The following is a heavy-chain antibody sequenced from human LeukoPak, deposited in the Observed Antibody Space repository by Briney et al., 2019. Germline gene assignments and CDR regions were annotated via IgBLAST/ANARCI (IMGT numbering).Heavy chain of an antibody. V-gene: IGHV3-7*01. D-gene: IGHD1-1*01. CDR3: ARVVGTAIDY. J-gene: IGHJ4*02. Sequence: GGSLRLSCAASGFTFSSYWISWVRQAPGKGLEWVANIKQDGSEKYYVDSVKGRFTISRDNGKNSLDLQMNSLRAEDTAVFYCARVVGTAIDYWGQGTLVTVSS. CDR1: GFTFSSYW. CDR2: IKQDGSEK.